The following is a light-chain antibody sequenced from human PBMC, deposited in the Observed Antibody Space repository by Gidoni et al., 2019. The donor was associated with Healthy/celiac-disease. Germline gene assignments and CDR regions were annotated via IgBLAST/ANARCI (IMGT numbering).Light chain of an antibody. J-gene: IGKJ4*01. Sequence: DIQMPQSPSSLSASVGDRVTLTCQASQDISNYLNWYQQKPGKAPKLLIYDASNLETGVPSRFSGSGSGTDFTFTISSLQPEDIATYYCQQYDNLPLTFGGGTQVEIK. V-gene: IGKV1-33*01. CDR1: QDISNY. CDR2: DAS. CDR3: QQYDNLPLT.